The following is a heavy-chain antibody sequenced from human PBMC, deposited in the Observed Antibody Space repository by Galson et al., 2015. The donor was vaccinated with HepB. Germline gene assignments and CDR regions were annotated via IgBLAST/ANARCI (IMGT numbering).Heavy chain of an antibody. J-gene: IGHJ4*02. V-gene: IGHV3-21*01. CDR3: ARELPDNLYSSSWPNFDY. Sequence: SLRLSCAASGFTFSSYSMNWVRQAPGKGLEWVSSISSSSSYIYYADSVKGRFTISRDNAKNSLYLQMNSLRAEDTAVYYCARELPDNLYSSSWPNFDYWGQGTLVTVSS. D-gene: IGHD6-13*01. CDR1: GFTFSSYS. CDR2: ISSSSSYI.